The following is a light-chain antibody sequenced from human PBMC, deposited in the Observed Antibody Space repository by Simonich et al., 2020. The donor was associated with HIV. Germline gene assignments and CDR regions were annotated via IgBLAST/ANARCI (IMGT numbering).Light chain of an antibody. J-gene: IGKJ2*01. V-gene: IGKV3-15*01. CDR1: QSVSSSY. CDR2: GAS. Sequence: EIVLTQSPGTLSLSPGERATLSCRASQSVSSSYLAWYQQNPGQAPRLLIYGASTRATGIPARFSGSGSGTAFTLTISSLQSADFAVYYCQQYNNWPYTFGQGTKLEIK. CDR3: QQYNNWPYT.